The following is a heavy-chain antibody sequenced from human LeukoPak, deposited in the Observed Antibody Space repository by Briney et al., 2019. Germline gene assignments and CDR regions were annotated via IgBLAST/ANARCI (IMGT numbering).Heavy chain of an antibody. CDR2: IIPIFGTA. CDR1: GGTFSSYA. Sequence: GASVKVSCKASGGTFSSYAISWVRQAPGQGLEWMGGIIPIFGTANYAQKFQGRVTITADESTSTAYMELSSLRSEDTAVYYCARDADSPGPPTIFWPKERNYYYYYGMDVWGQGTTVTVSS. J-gene: IGHJ6*02. V-gene: IGHV1-69*13. CDR3: ARDADSPGPPTIFWPKERNYYYYYGMDV. D-gene: IGHD3-9*01.